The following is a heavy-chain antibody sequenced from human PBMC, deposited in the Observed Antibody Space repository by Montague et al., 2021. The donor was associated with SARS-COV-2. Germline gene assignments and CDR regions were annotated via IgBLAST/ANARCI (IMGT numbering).Heavy chain of an antibody. CDR1: GGSNNDHY. Sequence: SETLSLTCTVSGGSNNDHYRSLIRQSPGKALERIGHISSNGKTNYNPSPKSRVTLSADASRNEFSLKLDSVTAADTAVYFCARRGYYDSAGYHWHLDLWGRGMLVSVAS. J-gene: IGHJ2*01. CDR2: ISSNGKT. D-gene: IGHD3-22*01. CDR3: ARRGYYDSAGYHWHLDL. V-gene: IGHV4-4*09.